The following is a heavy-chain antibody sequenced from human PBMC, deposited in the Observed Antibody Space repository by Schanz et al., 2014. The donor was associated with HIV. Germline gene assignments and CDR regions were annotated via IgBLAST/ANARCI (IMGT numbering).Heavy chain of an antibody. J-gene: IGHJ4*02. CDR1: GFTFSTYG. CDR3: AQEEVPNDC. Sequence: QVQLVESGGGVVQPGRSLRLSCAASGFTFSTYGMHWVRQGPGKGLEWVAVIWYDGGIKYYADPAKGRFTISRDNSKNTVYLQMDSLRAEDTAVYFCAQEEVPNDCWGQGTLVTVSS. V-gene: IGHV3-33*06. D-gene: IGHD3-10*01. CDR2: IWYDGGIK.